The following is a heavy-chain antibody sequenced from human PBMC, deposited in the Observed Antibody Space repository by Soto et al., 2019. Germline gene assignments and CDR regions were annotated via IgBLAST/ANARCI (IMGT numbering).Heavy chain of an antibody. V-gene: IGHV1-18*01. CDR1: GYTFTSYG. Sequence: QVQLVQSGAEVKKPGASVKVSCKASGYTFTSYGISWVRQAPGQGLEWMGWINAYNGNTNYAQKLQGRVTMTPDTPTSTAYMALRSLRCDDTAVYYCARDPVAGTYFDYWGQGALVTVSS. J-gene: IGHJ4*02. CDR2: INAYNGNT. D-gene: IGHD6-19*01. CDR3: ARDPVAGTYFDY.